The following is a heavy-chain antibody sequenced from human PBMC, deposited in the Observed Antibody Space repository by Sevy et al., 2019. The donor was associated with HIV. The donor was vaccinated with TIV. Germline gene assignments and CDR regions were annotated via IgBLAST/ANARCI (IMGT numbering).Heavy chain of an antibody. J-gene: IGHJ4*02. CDR2: MKEDGSER. V-gene: IGHV3-7*01. D-gene: IGHD5-18*01. CDR1: GFTFSSYW. Sequence: GGSPRLSCAASGFTFSSYWMSWVRQAPGKGLEWVATMKEDGSERNYVDSVKGRLPISRDNAKNSLYLQMNSLRAEDTAVYYCVREGVGGYSYSLDCWGQGTLVTVSS. CDR3: VREGVGGYSYSLDC.